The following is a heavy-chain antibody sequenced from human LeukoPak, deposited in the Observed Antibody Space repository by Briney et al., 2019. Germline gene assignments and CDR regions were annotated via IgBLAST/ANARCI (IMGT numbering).Heavy chain of an antibody. V-gene: IGHV4-59*08. CDR1: GGSISSYY. CDR2: IYYSGST. D-gene: IGHD6-19*01. J-gene: IGHJ4*02. CDR3: ARGFYSSGWKTLDY. Sequence: SETLSLTCTVSGGSISSYYWSWIRQPPGKGLEWIGYIYYSGSTNYNPSLKSRVTISVDTSKNQFSLKLSSVTAADTAVYYCARGFYSSGWKTLDYWGQGTLVTVSS.